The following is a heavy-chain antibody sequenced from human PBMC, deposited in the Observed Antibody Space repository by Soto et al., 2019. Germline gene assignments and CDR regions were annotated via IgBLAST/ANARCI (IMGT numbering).Heavy chain of an antibody. CDR3: ATYHCSSTSCYLLFDY. CDR2: IYHSGST. D-gene: IGHD2-2*01. V-gene: IGHV4-4*02. J-gene: IGHJ4*02. CDR1: GGSISSSNW. Sequence: QVQLQESGPGLVKPSGTLSLTCAVSGGSISSSNWWSWVLQPPGKGLEWIVEIYHSGSTNYNPSLKSRVTISVDKSKNQFSLKLSSVTAADTAVYYCATYHCSSTSCYLLFDYWGKGTLVTVSA.